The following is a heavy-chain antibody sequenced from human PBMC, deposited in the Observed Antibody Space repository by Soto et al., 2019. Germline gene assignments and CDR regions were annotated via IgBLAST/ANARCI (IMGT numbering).Heavy chain of an antibody. Sequence: GESLKISCKGSGYSFTSYWIGWVRQMPGKGLEWMGIIYPGDSDTRYSPSFQGQVTISADKSISTAYLQWSSLKASDTAMYYCARVFSRYYDSSGSFDYWGQGTLVTVYS. J-gene: IGHJ4*02. CDR3: ARVFSRYYDSSGSFDY. V-gene: IGHV5-51*01. CDR1: GYSFTSYW. D-gene: IGHD3-22*01. CDR2: IYPGDSDT.